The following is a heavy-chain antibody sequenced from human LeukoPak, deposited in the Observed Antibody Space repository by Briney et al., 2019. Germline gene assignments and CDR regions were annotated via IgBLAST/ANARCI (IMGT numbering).Heavy chain of an antibody. D-gene: IGHD4-17*01. V-gene: IGHV4-31*03. CDR1: GGSISSGGYY. J-gene: IGHJ5*02. CDR3: ACWTPVTTGWFDP. CDR2: IYYSGNT. Sequence: SQTLSLTCTVSGGSISSGGYYWSWVRQHPGKGLEWIGYIYYSGNTYYNPSLRSRVTISVDTSKNQFSLQLFSVTAADTAVYFCACWTPVTTGWFDPWGRGTLVTVSS.